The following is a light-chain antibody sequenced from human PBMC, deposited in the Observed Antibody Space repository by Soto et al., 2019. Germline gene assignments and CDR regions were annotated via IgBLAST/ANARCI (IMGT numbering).Light chain of an antibody. V-gene: IGKV3-20*01. CDR3: QQYVS. CDR1: QSVGSSY. J-gene: IGKJ4*01. CDR2: GAS. Sequence: EIVLTQSPGTLSLSPGERATLSCRASQSVGSSYLAWYQQKPGQAPRLLIYGASSRATGIPDRFSGSGSGTDFTLTISRLEPEDFAVYYCQQYVSFGGGTKVDIK.